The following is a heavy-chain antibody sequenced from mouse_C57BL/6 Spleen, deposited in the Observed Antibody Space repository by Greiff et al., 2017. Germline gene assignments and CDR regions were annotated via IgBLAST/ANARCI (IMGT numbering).Heavy chain of an antibody. V-gene: IGHV14-2*01. Sequence: VQLQQSGAELVKPGASVKLSCTASGFNIKDYYMHWVKQRTEQGLEWIGRIDPEYGETKYAPKFQGKATITADKSSNTAYLQLSSLASEDTAVYYCASLYSNPFDYWGQGTTLTVSS. CDR2: IDPEYGET. J-gene: IGHJ2*01. CDR1: GFNIKDYY. D-gene: IGHD2-5*01. CDR3: ASLYSNPFDY.